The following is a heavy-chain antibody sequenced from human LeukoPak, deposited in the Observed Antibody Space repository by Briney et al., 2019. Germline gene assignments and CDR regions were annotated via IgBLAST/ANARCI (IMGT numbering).Heavy chain of an antibody. J-gene: IGHJ4*02. V-gene: IGHV3-74*01. CDR3: ATDVPAVTIFGY. D-gene: IGHD2-2*01. CDR1: GFTFSTYW. Sequence: GGSLRLSCAVAGFTFSTYWMHWVRQAPGTGLVWVSLINSDGSSTNYADSVKGRFTISRDNAKNTLYLQMNSLRAEDTAVYYCATDVPAVTIFGYWGQGTLVTVSS. CDR2: INSDGSST.